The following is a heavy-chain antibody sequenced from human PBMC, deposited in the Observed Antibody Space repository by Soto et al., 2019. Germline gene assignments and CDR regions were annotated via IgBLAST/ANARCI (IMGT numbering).Heavy chain of an antibody. CDR3: TTYDYVWGSSPIDY. CDR2: IKSKTDGGTT. V-gene: IGHV3-15*01. D-gene: IGHD3-16*01. Sequence: GGSLRLSCAASGFTFSNAWMSWVRQAPGKGLEWVGRIKSKTDGGTTDYAAPVKGRFTISRDDSKNTLYLQMNSLKTEDTAVYYCTTYDYVWGSSPIDYWGQGTLVTVSS. J-gene: IGHJ4*02. CDR1: GFTFSNAW.